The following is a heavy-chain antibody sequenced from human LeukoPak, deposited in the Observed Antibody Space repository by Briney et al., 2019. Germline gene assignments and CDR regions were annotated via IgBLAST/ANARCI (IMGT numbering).Heavy chain of an antibody. CDR2: ISAYNGNT. D-gene: IGHD3-3*01. J-gene: IGHJ4*02. CDR1: GYTFTSYG. V-gene: IGHV1-18*01. CDR3: AREGFFGGPLAARSAAGDLTIFGFDY. Sequence: GASVKVSCKASGYTFTSYGISWVRQAPGQGLEWMGWISAYNGNTNYAQKLQGRVTMTTDTSTSTAYMELRSLRSDDTAVYYCAREGFFGGPLAARSAAGDLTIFGFDYWGQGTLVTVSS.